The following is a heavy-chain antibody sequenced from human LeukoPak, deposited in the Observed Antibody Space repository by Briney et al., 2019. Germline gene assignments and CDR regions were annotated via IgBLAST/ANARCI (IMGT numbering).Heavy chain of an antibody. V-gene: IGHV3-33*01. D-gene: IGHD2-2*01. CDR1: GFTFSSYG. CDR2: IWYDGSTN. J-gene: IGHJ4*02. CDR3: ARAGNPSWPVFDY. Sequence: SLRLSCAASGFTFSSYGMHCVSQAPGKGLEWVAVIWYDGSTNYYADSVKGRFTISRDNSKNTLYLQKNSLRAEDTAVFYCARAGNPSWPVFDYWGQGTLVTVSS.